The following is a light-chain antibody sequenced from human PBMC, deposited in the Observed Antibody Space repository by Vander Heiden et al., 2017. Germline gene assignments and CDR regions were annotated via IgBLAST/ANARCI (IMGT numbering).Light chain of an antibody. CDR1: QGISSA. Sequence: AIQLTQSPSSLSASVGDRVTITCRASQGISSALAWYQQKPGKAPKLLIYDASSLESGVPSRFSGSGSGTDFTLTISSLQPEDFATYYCQQVNSYLITFGQGTLLEIK. J-gene: IGKJ5*01. V-gene: IGKV1-13*02. CDR2: DAS. CDR3: QQVNSYLIT.